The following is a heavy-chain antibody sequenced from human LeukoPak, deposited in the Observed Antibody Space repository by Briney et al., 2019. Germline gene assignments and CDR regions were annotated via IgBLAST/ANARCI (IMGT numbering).Heavy chain of an antibody. CDR1: GFTFTGYY. V-gene: IGHV1-2*02. CDR2: INPNSGGT. Sequence: ASVKVSCKASGFTFTGYYMHWVRQAPGQGLEWMGWINPNSGGTNYAQKFQGRVTMTRDTSISTAYMELSRLRSDDTAVYYCARNFYFDSSGYYHYWGQGTLVTVSS. CDR3: ARNFYFDSSGYYHY. J-gene: IGHJ4*02. D-gene: IGHD3-22*01.